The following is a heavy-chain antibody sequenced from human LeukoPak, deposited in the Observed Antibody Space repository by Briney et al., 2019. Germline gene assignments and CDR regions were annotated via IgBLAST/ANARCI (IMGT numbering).Heavy chain of an antibody. CDR3: ARGGSRYYDSSGSGYFDY. V-gene: IGHV4-34*01. CDR2: INHSGST. J-gene: IGHJ4*02. D-gene: IGHD3-22*01. CDR1: GGSFSGYY. Sequence: KPSETLSLTCAVYGGSFSGYYWSWIRQPPGKGLEWIGEINHSGSTNYNPSLKSRVTISVDTSKNQFSLKLSSVTAADTAVYYCARGGSRYYDSSGSGYFDYWGQGTLVTVSS.